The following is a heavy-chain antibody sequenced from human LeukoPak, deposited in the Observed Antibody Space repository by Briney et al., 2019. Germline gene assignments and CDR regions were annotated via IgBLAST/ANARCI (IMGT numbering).Heavy chain of an antibody. CDR3: ARAPDYGDYPDY. J-gene: IGHJ4*02. Sequence: PGGSLRLSCAASGFTFSSYAMSWVRQAPGKGLEWVSAISGSGGSTYYADSVKGRFTISRDNSKNTLYLQMNSLRAEDTAVYYCARAPDYGDYPDYWGQGTLVTVSS. D-gene: IGHD4-17*01. CDR1: GFTFSSYA. CDR2: ISGSGGST. V-gene: IGHV3-23*01.